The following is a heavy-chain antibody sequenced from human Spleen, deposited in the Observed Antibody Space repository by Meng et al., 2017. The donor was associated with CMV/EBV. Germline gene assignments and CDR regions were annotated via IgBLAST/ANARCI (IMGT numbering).Heavy chain of an antibody. CDR1: GGSFSGYY. V-gene: IGHV4-30-4*08. CDR2: IYYSGST. D-gene: IGHD2-2*01. J-gene: IGHJ4*02. CDR3: ARVDRYCSSTSCYHGIPDY. Sequence: SQTLSLTCAVYGGSFSGYYWSWIRQPPGKGLEWIGYIYYSGSTYYNPSLKSRVTISVDTSKNQFSLKLSSVTAADTAVYYCARVDRYCSSTSCYHGIPDYWGQGTLVTVSS.